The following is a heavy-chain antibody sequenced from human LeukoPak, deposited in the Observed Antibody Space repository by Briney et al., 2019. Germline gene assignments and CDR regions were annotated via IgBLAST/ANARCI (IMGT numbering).Heavy chain of an antibody. CDR2: IYSGGST. D-gene: IGHD2-15*01. CDR3: ARDPGYCSGGSCYEGGGFDY. V-gene: IGHV3-66*01. CDR1: GFTVSSNY. Sequence: GGSLRLSCAASGFTVSSNYMSWVRQAPGKGLEWVSVIYSGGSTYYADSVKGRFTISRDNSKNTLYLQMNSLRAEDTAVYYCARDPGYCSGGSCYEGGGFDYWGQGTLVTVSS. J-gene: IGHJ4*02.